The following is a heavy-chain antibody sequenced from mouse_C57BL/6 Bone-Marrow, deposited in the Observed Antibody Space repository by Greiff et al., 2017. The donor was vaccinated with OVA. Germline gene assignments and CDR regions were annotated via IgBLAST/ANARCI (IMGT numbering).Heavy chain of an antibody. J-gene: IGHJ4*01. CDR1: GYTFTSYG. D-gene: IGHD1-1*01. Sequence: QVQLQQSGAELARPGASVKLSCKASGYTFTSYGISWVKQRTGQGLEWIGEIYPRSGNTYYNEKFKGKATLTADKSSSTAYMELRSLTSEDSAVYFCARTPPFITTVVDAMDYWGQGTSVTVSS. CDR2: IYPRSGNT. V-gene: IGHV1-81*01. CDR3: ARTPPFITTVVDAMDY.